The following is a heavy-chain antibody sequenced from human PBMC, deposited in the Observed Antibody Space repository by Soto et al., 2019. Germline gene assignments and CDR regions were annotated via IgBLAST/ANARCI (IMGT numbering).Heavy chain of an antibody. V-gene: IGHV4-31*03. J-gene: IGHJ6*02. Sequence: SETLSLTCTVSGGSISSGCYYWSWIRQHPGKGLEWIGYIYYSGSTYYNPSLKSRVTISVDTSKNQFSLKLSSVTAADTAVYYCARGSSIAGLYYGMDVWGQGTTVTVS. CDR3: ARGSSIAGLYYGMDV. D-gene: IGHD6-6*01. CDR1: GGSISSGCYY. CDR2: IYYSGST.